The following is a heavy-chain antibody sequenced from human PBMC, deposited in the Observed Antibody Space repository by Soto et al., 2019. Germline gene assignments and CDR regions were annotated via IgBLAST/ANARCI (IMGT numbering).Heavy chain of an antibody. Sequence: PGGSLRLSCAASGFTFSSYGMHWVRQAPGKGLEWVTVIWYDGTNKYYADSVKGRFTISRDNSKNTLYLQMNSLRAEDTAVYYCAREGPAAMSYYFDYWGQGTRVTVSS. V-gene: IGHV3-33*01. J-gene: IGHJ4*02. CDR3: AREGPAAMSYYFDY. CDR1: GFTFSSYG. D-gene: IGHD2-2*01. CDR2: IWYDGTNK.